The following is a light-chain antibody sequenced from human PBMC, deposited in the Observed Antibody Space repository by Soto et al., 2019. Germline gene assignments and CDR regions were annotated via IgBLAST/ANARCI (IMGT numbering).Light chain of an antibody. J-gene: IGLJ1*01. CDR3: TSFTTAYTHV. CDR1: SSDIGRYDY. V-gene: IGLV2-14*03. Sequence: QSVLTQPASVSGSPGQSITVSCTGTSSDIGRYDYVSWYQQHPGKVPKLLIYDVTNRPSGVSNRFSGSKSGNTASLTISELQAEDEADYYCTSFTTAYTHVFGTGTKVTVL. CDR2: DVT.